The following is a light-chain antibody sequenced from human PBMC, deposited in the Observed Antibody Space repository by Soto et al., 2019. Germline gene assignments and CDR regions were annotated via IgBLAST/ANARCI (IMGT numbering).Light chain of an antibody. CDR2: EVS. J-gene: IGLJ1*01. CDR3: SSYTSDNRDYV. V-gene: IGLV2-14*01. Sequence: QSALTQPPSASGSPGQSVTISCTGTSNDVGGYTSVSWYQQHPGKAPKLMTYEVSNRPSGVSRRFSGSKSGNTASLTISGLQAEDEAHYYCSSYTSDNRDYVFGTGTKLTVL. CDR1: SNDVGGYTS.